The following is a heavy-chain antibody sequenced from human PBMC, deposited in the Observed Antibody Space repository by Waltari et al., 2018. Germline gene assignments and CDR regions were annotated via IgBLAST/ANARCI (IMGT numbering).Heavy chain of an antibody. J-gene: IGHJ4*02. CDR2: MKDRGSEK. CDR3: AFVRGAYCKFMKASFDY. Sequence: VQLVESGGGLVQPGGSLRLSCSASGFTFNIYWMTWVRQAPGKGLEWVAKMKDRGSEKHYADSVKGRFTISRDNAKKSVHLEMSSLGAEDTAIYYCAFVRGAYCKFMKASFDYWGQGITVSVSS. V-gene: IGHV3-7*01. D-gene: IGHD3-16*01. CDR1: GFTFNIYW.